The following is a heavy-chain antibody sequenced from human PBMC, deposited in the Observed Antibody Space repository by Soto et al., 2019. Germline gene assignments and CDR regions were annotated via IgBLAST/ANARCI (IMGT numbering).Heavy chain of an antibody. CDR3: ARGNYDRSGQLNAFDI. D-gene: IGHD3-22*01. V-gene: IGHV3-33*01. CDR1: GFTFSSYG. Sequence: QVQLVESGGGVVQPGRSLRLSCAASGFTFSSYGMHWVRQAPGKGLEWVAVIWYDGSNKYYADSVKGRFTISRDNSKNTLYLQMNSLRAEDTAVYYCARGNYDRSGQLNAFDIWGQGTMVTVSS. J-gene: IGHJ3*02. CDR2: IWYDGSNK.